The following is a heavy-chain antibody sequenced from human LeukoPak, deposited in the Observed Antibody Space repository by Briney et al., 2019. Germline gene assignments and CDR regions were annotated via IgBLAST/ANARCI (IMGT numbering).Heavy chain of an antibody. CDR2: IYYGGST. V-gene: IGHV4-59*01. CDR3: AAQNWGSSWFDP. D-gene: IGHD7-27*01. Sequence: HSETLSLTCTVSGGSISSYYWSWIRQPPGKGLEWIGYIYYGGSTNYNPSLKSRVTISVDTSKNQFSLRLSSVTAADTAVYYCAAQNWGSSWFDPWGQGTLVTVSS. J-gene: IGHJ5*02. CDR1: GGSISSYY.